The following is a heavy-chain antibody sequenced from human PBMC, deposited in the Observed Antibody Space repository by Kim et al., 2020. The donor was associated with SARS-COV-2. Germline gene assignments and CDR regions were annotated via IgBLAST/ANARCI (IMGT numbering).Heavy chain of an antibody. CDR3: ATRLAARQSGHYFDY. CDR2: IIPILGIA. V-gene: IGHV1-69*04. J-gene: IGHJ4*02. Sequence: SVKVSCKASGGTFSSYAISWVRQAPGQGLEWMGRIIPILGIANYAQKFQGRVTITADKSTSTAYMELSSLRSEDTAVYYCATRLAARQSGHYFDYWGQGTLVTVSS. CDR1: GGTFSSYA. D-gene: IGHD6-6*01.